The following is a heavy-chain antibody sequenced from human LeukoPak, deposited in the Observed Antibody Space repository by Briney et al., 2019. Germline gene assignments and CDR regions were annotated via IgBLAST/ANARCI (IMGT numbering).Heavy chain of an antibody. CDR3: ARRSTGSGWYVWFDP. CDR1: GGSISSSNW. CDR2: IYHSGST. Sequence: KPSGTLSLTCAVSGGSISSSNWWSWVRQPPGKGLEWIGEIYHSGSTDYNPSLKSRVTISIDKSKNQFSLKLGSVTAADTAVYYCARRSTGSGWYVWFDPWGQGTLVTVSS. D-gene: IGHD6-19*01. V-gene: IGHV4-4*02. J-gene: IGHJ5*02.